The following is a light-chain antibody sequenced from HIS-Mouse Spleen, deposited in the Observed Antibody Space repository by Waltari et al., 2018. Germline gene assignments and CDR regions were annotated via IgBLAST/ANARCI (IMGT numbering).Light chain of an antibody. J-gene: IGKJ1*01. CDR1: QSISSY. CDR3: QQSYSTPRT. Sequence: DIQMTQSPSSLSASVGDRVTTPCRASQSISSYLNWYQQKPGKAPKLLIYAESRLQRGVPSRFSGSGSGTDFTLTISSLQPEDFATYYCQQSYSTPRTFGQGTKVEIK. CDR2: AES. V-gene: IGKV1-39*01.